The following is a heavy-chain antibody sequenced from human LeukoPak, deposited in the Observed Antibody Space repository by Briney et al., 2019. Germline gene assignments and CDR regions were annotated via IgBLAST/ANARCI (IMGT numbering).Heavy chain of an antibody. CDR1: GFTFSNYA. CDR2: ISSGGTYE. J-gene: IGHJ4*02. V-gene: IGHV3-30*01. D-gene: IGHD3-10*01. CDR3: ARDSTYYYDSGSSGPHYFDN. Sequence: GGPPRLSCAASGFTFSNYAMHWVRQAPGKGLEWVSLISSGGTYEYYADSVKGRFTISRDNSKNTLYMQLNSLRAEDTAVYYCARDSTYYYDSGSSGPHYFDNWGQGTLVTVSS.